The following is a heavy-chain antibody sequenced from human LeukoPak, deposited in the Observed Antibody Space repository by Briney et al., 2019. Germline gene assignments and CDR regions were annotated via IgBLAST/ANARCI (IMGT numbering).Heavy chain of an antibody. CDR1: GDTFSSYA. J-gene: IGHJ4*02. Sequence: SVKVSCKTSGDTFSSYAINWVRQAPGQGLEWMGRIIPMLAIANYAQKFRGRVTINADTSTSTAYMELSSLRSEDTAVYYCARDEGDSPDYWGQGTLVTVSS. CDR2: IIPMLAIA. CDR3: ARDEGDSPDY. V-gene: IGHV1-69*04. D-gene: IGHD2-21*02.